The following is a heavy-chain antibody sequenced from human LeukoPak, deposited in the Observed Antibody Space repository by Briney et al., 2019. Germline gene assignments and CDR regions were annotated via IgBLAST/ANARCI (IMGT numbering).Heavy chain of an antibody. CDR1: GGSISSGGYY. D-gene: IGHD3-10*01. CDR2: IYYSGST. Sequence: MPSQTLSLTCTVSGGSISSGGYYWSWIRQHPGKGLEWIGYIYYSGSTYYNPSLKSRVTISVDTSKNQFSLKLSSVTAADTAVYYCARGKSITMVRDDAFDIWGQGTMVTVSS. V-gene: IGHV4-31*03. J-gene: IGHJ3*02. CDR3: ARGKSITMVRDDAFDI.